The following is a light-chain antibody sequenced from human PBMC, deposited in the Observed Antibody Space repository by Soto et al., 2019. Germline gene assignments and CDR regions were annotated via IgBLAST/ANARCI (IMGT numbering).Light chain of an antibody. CDR3: QQYNRYWT. CDR2: DVS. V-gene: IGKV1-5*01. CDR1: QDISNY. Sequence: DIQMTQSPSSLSVSAGDRVTITCQASQDISNYLNWYQQKPGKAPKLLIYDVSSLESGVPSRFSGSGPETEFTLTISSLFPDDFATYYCQQYNRYWTFGQGTKVDIK. J-gene: IGKJ1*01.